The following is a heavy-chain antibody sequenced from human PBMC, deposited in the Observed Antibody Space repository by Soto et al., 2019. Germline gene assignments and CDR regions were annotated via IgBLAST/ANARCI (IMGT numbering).Heavy chain of an antibody. CDR1: QLTFKNYA. V-gene: IGHV3-30*18. CDR2: ISDDGHNE. J-gene: IGHJ6*02. CDR3: AKDLNVKTYVPYGIDV. D-gene: IGHD3-10*02. Sequence: QVQLVESGGGVVQPGRSLSLSCAASQLTFKNYAMHWVRQAPGKGLEWVAVISDDGHNEYYADSVRGRFTISRDNSKSTVDLHMNSLRVDDTAVYYCAKDLNVKTYVPYGIDVWGQGTTVTVSS.